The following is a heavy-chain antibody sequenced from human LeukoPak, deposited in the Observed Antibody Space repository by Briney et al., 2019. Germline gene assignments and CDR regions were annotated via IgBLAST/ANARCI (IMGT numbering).Heavy chain of an antibody. CDR1: GFTFSSYA. V-gene: IGHV3-48*04. J-gene: IGHJ4*02. CDR3: ARGGAYDYGGNSGEFDY. Sequence: GGSLRLSCAASGFTFSSYAMHWVRQAPGKGLEWVSYISSSGSTIYYADSVKGRFTISRDNAKNSLYLQMNSLRAEDTAVYYRARGGAYDYGGNSGEFDYWGQGTLVTVSS. D-gene: IGHD4-23*01. CDR2: ISSSGSTI.